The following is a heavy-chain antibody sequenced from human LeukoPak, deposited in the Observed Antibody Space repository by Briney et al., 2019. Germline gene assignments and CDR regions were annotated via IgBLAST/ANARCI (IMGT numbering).Heavy chain of an antibody. CDR2: ISGSGGST. D-gene: IGHD4-17*01. CDR3: VRVYGDPPL. CDR1: GFTFSSYA. V-gene: IGHV3-23*01. J-gene: IGHJ4*02. Sequence: GESLRHSCAASGFTFSSYAMSWVRQAAGKGLEWVAAISGSGGSTYYADSVKGRFSISRDNAKNTVYLQMNSLTADDTAVYYCVRVYGDPPLWGQGTLVTVSS.